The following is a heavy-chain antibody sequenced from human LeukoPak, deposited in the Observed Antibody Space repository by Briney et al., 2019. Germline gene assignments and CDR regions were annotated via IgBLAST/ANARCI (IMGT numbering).Heavy chain of an antibody. V-gene: IGHV4-39*01. Sequence: PSETLSLTCTVSGGSISSSSYYWGWIRQPPGKGLEWIGSIYYSGSTYYNPSLKSRVTISVDTSKNQFSLKPSSVTAADTAVYYCARHDVGIDGITGTQLDYWGQGTLVTVSS. CDR3: ARHDVGIDGITGTQLDY. CDR1: GGSISSSSYY. J-gene: IGHJ4*02. D-gene: IGHD1-7*01. CDR2: IYYSGST.